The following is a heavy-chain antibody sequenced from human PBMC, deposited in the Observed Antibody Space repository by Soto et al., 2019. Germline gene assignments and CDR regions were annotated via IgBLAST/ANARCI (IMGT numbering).Heavy chain of an antibody. CDR3: ARTFAYYGMDV. Sequence: TSETLSLTCAVSGYSIASGYYWAWIRQSPGKGLEWMGSIYHAGSVYYNPSLNSRVAVSLDTSKNHFSLKLTSVTAADTAVSYFARTFAYYGMDVWDQGTTVTVS. J-gene: IGHJ6*02. CDR1: GYSIASGYY. V-gene: IGHV4-38-2*01. CDR2: IYHAGSV.